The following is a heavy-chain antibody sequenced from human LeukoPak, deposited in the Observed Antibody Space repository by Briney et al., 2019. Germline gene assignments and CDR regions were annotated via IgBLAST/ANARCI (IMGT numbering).Heavy chain of an antibody. CDR3: AREDIVVVVADKGIDY. J-gene: IGHJ4*02. Sequence: ASVKVSCKASGYTFISYYMHWVRQAPGQGLEWMGIINPSGGSTNYAQNFQGRVTITRDTSASTAYMELSSLTSEDTAVYYCAREDIVVVVADKGIDYWGQGTLVTVSS. V-gene: IGHV1-46*01. CDR1: GYTFISYY. CDR2: INPSGGST. D-gene: IGHD2-15*01.